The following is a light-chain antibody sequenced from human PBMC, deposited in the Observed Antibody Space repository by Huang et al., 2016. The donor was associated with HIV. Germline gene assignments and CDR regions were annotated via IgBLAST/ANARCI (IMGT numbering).Light chain of an antibody. CDR2: AAS. CDR3: QQSARTPRT. CDR1: QNIKRY. Sequence: DIQITQSPSSLSASVGDTVIITCRASQNIKRYLNWYQQEPGKAPKLLISAASKLQSWVPSTFSGIGSGTDFTLTINSLQPEDSATYYCQQSARTPRTFGQGTKLEI. V-gene: IGKV1-39*01. J-gene: IGKJ2*01.